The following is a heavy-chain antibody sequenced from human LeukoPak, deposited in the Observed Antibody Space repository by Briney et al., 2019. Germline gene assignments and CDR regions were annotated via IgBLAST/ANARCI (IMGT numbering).Heavy chain of an antibody. D-gene: IGHD1-1*01. J-gene: IGHJ4*02. CDR2: ISSNGGST. V-gene: IGHV3-64D*09. Sequence: PGGSLRLSCAASGFTVSTNSMSWVRQAPGKGLEYVSAISSNGGSTYYADSVKGRFTISRDNSKNTLYLQMSSLRAEDTAVYYCVTRAGTTGTNFDYWGQGTLVTVSS. CDR3: VTRAGTTGTNFDY. CDR1: GFTVSTNS.